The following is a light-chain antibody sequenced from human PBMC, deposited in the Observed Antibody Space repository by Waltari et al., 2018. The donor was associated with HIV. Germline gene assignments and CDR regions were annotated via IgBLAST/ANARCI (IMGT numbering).Light chain of an antibody. CDR2: VNV. V-gene: IGLV1-40*01. CDR1: SSNIGAGYD. CDR3: QSYDSSLSGYV. J-gene: IGLJ1*01. Sequence: QSVLTQPPSVSGAPGQRVTISCTGSSSNIGAGYDVHWYQQLPGTAPKPLIYVNVNRPSGVPDRFSGSKSGTSASLAITGLQAEDEADYYCQSYDSSLSGYVFGTGTKVTVL.